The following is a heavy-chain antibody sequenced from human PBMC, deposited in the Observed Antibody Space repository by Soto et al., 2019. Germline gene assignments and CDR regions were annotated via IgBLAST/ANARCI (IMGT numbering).Heavy chain of an antibody. Sequence: EVQLVESGGGLVKPGGSLRLSCAASGFTFSSYSMNWVRQAPGKGLEWVSSISSSSSYIYYADSVKGRFTISRDNAKNALKMQMNGLRAEDTAGYYCARTSPYGDYGDYWGQGTLVTVSS. D-gene: IGHD4-17*01. J-gene: IGHJ4*02. CDR1: GFTFSSYS. CDR2: ISSSSSYI. CDR3: ARTSPYGDYGDY. V-gene: IGHV3-21*01.